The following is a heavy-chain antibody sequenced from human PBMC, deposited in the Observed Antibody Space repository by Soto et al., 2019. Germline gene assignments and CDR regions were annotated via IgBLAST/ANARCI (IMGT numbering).Heavy chain of an antibody. J-gene: IGHJ4*02. D-gene: IGHD2-15*01. CDR1: GGSISSSNYY. CDR3: ARRAVVAFKGFDY. CDR2: IYYSGST. Sequence: SETLSLTCTVSGGSISSSNYYWGWIRQAPGKGLEWIGNIYYSGSTYYNPSLKSRVTVSVDTSKNQFSLKLSSVTAADTAVYSCARRAVVAFKGFDYWGQGTPVTVSS. V-gene: IGHV4-39*01.